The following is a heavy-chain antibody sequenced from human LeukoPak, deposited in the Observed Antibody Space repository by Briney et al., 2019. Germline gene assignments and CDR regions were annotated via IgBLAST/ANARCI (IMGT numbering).Heavy chain of an antibody. J-gene: IGHJ5*02. CDR1: GFTFSNYA. CDR3: AKASGSGSSDWFDP. V-gene: IGHV3-30*04. D-gene: IGHD3-10*01. CDR2: ISYDGSHK. Sequence: AGGSLRLSCAASGFTFSNYAMHWVRQAPGKGLEWVAVISYDGSHKYFADSVKGRFTISRDNSKNTLYLQMNSLRAEDTAVYYCAKASGSGSSDWFDPWGQGTLVTVSS.